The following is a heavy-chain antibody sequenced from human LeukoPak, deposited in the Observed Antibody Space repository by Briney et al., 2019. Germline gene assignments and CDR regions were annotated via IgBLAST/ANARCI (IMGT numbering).Heavy chain of an antibody. CDR2: IYYSGST. D-gene: IGHD3-3*01. V-gene: IGHV4-31*03. CDR3: ARGGTIFGVVIGVFDI. CDR1: GGSISSGGYY. Sequence: SETLSLTCTVSGGSISSGGYYWSWIRQHPGKGLEWIGYIYYSGSTYYNPSLKSRVTISVDTSKNQFSLKLSSVTAADTAVYYCARGGTIFGVVIGVFDIWGQGTMVTVSS. J-gene: IGHJ3*02.